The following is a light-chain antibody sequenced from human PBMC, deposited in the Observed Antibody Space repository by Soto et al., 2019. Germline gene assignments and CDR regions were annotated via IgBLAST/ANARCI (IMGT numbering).Light chain of an antibody. J-gene: IGKJ1*01. CDR2: AAS. Sequence: DIQRTQSPSSLSASVGDRVTITCRASQSITNYLNWYQQKPGKAPKLLIYAASSLQSGVPSRFSGSESGTDFTLSISSLQPEYFATYYCQQSYSTPWTFGQGTKVEIK. V-gene: IGKV1-39*01. CDR3: QQSYSTPWT. CDR1: QSITNY.